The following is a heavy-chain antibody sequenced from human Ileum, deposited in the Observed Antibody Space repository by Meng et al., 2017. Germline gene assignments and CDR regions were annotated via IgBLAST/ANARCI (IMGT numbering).Heavy chain of an antibody. D-gene: IGHD7-27*01. J-gene: IGHJ4*02. Sequence: QVQLQESGPGLLRPSETLSLICTVSGGSVSTSDYQWGWIRQPPGKGLEWIGYAGTNYNPSLKSRVTISVDTSKRQFSLKLTSVTAADTAVYYCARDHWGSLDYWGQGILVTVSS. CDR2: AGT. CDR3: ARDHWGSLDY. CDR1: GGSVSTSDYQ. V-gene: IGHV4-61*08.